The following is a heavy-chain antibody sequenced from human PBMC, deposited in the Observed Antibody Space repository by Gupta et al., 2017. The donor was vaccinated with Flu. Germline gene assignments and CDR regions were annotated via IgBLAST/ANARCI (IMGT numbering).Heavy chain of an antibody. Sequence: EVQLLESGGGLVQPGGSLRLSCAASGFTFSSYAMSWVRPAPGKGLAWVSAISGSGGSTYYADSVKGRFTISRDNSKNTLYLQMNSLRAEDTAVYYCAKGAPIVVVPAAAIPYYYYGMDVWGQGTTVTVSS. V-gene: IGHV3-23*01. CDR3: AKGAPIVVVPAAAIPYYYYGMDV. CDR2: ISGSGGST. J-gene: IGHJ6*02. CDR1: GFTFSSYA. D-gene: IGHD2-2*01.